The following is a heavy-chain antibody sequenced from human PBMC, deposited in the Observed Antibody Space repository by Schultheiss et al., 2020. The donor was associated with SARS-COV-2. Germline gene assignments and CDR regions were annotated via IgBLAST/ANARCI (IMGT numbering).Heavy chain of an antibody. CDR3: ARLGRLVDSTSHLDS. J-gene: IGHJ4*02. Sequence: GGSLRLSCKGSGYTFTTYWIAWVRQVPGKGLEWMGSIYPLDSKTRYNPSFEGQVTISGDKSIDTAYLQWNSLQASDTALYFCARLGRLVDSTSHLDSWGQGTRVTVSS. D-gene: IGHD3-9*01. V-gene: IGHV5-51*01. CDR1: GYTFTTYW. CDR2: IYPLDSKT.